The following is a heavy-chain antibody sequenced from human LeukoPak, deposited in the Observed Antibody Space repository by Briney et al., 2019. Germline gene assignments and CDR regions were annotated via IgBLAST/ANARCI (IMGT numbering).Heavy chain of an antibody. CDR2: IYYSGST. CDR1: GGSISSYY. D-gene: IGHD4-4*01. Sequence: PSETLSLTCTVSGGSISSYYWSWIRQPPGKGLEWIGYIYYSGSTYYNPSLKSRVTISVDTSKNQFSLKLSSVTAADTAVYYCARGDLPTVTTGLLFDYWGQGTLVTVSS. CDR3: ARGDLPTVTTGLLFDY. J-gene: IGHJ4*02. V-gene: IGHV4-59*12.